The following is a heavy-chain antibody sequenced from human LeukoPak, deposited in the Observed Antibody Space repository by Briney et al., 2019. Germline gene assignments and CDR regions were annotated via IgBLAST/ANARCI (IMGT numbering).Heavy chain of an antibody. Sequence: PGGSLRLSCAVSGFTFSTYGMHWVRQAPGKGLEWVAVISYDGSNKYYADSVKGRFTISRDKSKNTVYLQMDSLRAEDTHVYYCAASPLLTESSSWFHFDYWGQGTLVTVSS. CDR1: GFTFSTYG. CDR3: AASPLLTESSSWFHFDY. J-gene: IGHJ4*02. CDR2: ISYDGSNK. D-gene: IGHD6-13*01. V-gene: IGHV3-30*03.